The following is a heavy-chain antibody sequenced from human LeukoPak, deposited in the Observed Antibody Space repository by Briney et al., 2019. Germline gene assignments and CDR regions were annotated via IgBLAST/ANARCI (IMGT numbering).Heavy chain of an antibody. CDR3: AREASGSLLSTDYMDV. CDR2: ISSSSSYI. V-gene: IGHV3-21*01. J-gene: IGHJ6*03. Sequence: GGSLRLSCAASGFTFSSYSMNWVRQAPGKGLEWVSSISSSSSYIYYADSVKGRFIISRDNAKNSLYLQMNSLRAEDTAVYYCAREASGSLLSTDYMDVWGKGTTVTVSS. CDR1: GFTFSSYS. D-gene: IGHD1-26*01.